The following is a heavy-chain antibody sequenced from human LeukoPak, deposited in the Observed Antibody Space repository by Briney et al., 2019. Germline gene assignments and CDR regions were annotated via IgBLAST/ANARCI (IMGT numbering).Heavy chain of an antibody. CDR3: AREYYYDSSGYRDLQH. CDR1: GFTFSSYA. V-gene: IGHV3-30-3*01. Sequence: PGGSLRLSCAASGFTFSSYAMHWVRRAPGKGLEWVAVISYDGSNKYYADSVKGRFTISRDNSKNTLYLQMNSLRAEDTAVYYCAREYYYDSSGYRDLQHWGQGTLVTVSS. J-gene: IGHJ1*01. CDR2: ISYDGSNK. D-gene: IGHD3-22*01.